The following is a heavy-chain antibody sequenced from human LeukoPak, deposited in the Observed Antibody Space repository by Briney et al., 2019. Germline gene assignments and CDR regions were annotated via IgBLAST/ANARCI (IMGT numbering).Heavy chain of an antibody. J-gene: IGHJ6*03. V-gene: IGHV3-30-3*01. CDR1: GFTFSSYA. CDR3: ATDGTIFGVVMAYYYYYMDV. D-gene: IGHD3-3*01. Sequence: GGSLRLSCAASGFTFSSYAMHWVRQAPGKGLEWVAVISYDGSNKYYADSVKGRFTISRDNSKNTLYLQMNSLRAEDTAVYYCATDGTIFGVVMAYYYYYMDVWGKGTTVTVSS. CDR2: ISYDGSNK.